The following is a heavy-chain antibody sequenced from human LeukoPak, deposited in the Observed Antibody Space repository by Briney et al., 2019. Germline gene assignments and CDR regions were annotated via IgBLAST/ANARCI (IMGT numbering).Heavy chain of an antibody. J-gene: IGHJ3*02. CDR3: GRGGRYYDSSGYYHDAFDS. D-gene: IGHD3-22*01. CDR1: GFAVSSNY. CDR2: IYSGGGT. V-gene: IGHV3-53*01. Sequence: GGSLRLSCAASGFAVSSNYMSWVRQAPGKGLEWVSVIYSGGGTYYANSVKGRFTISRDNSKNTLYLQMNSRRAEDTAVYYCGRGGRYYDSSGYYHDAFDSWGQATMVTLSS.